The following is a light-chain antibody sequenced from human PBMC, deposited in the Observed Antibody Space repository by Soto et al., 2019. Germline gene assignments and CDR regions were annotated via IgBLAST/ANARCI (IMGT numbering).Light chain of an antibody. CDR2: AAS. V-gene: IGKV1-39*01. CDR1: QTILIY. Sequence: DIQMTQSPSSLSASVGDTVTITCRASQTILIYLNWYQQKPGKAPKLLIYAASSLQSGVPSRFSGGGSATDFTLTISSLQPEDFATYYCQQSFGTTWTFGRGTKVDIK. J-gene: IGKJ1*01. CDR3: QQSFGTTWT.